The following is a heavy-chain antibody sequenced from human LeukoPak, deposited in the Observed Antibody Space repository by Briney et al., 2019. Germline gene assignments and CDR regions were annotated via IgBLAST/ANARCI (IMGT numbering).Heavy chain of an antibody. CDR3: ARSGSGYYTYYYYMDV. D-gene: IGHD3-3*01. Sequence: SVTVSCKASGGTLRSYAISWVRQAPGQGLEWMGGIIPIFGTANYAQKFQGRVTITTDESTSTAYMELSSLRSEDTAVYYCARSGSGYYTYYYYMDVWGKGTTVTVSS. J-gene: IGHJ6*03. CDR1: GGTLRSYA. CDR2: IIPIFGTA. V-gene: IGHV1-69*05.